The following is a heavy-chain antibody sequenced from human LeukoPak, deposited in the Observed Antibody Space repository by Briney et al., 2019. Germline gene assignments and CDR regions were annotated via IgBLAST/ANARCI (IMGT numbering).Heavy chain of an antibody. V-gene: IGHV4-59*01. Sequence: SETLSLTCTVSGGSISSYYWSWIRQPPGKGLEWIGYIYYSGSTNYNPSLKGRVTISVDTSKNQFSLKLSSVTAADTAVYYCARASYDFWSGYYLYFDYWGQGTLVTVSS. CDR2: IYYSGST. CDR1: GGSISSYY. CDR3: ARASYDFWSGYYLYFDY. D-gene: IGHD3-3*01. J-gene: IGHJ4*02.